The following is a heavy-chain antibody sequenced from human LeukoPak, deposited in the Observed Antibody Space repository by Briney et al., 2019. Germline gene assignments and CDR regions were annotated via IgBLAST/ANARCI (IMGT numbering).Heavy chain of an antibody. V-gene: IGHV4-4*07. CDR2: IYTSGST. CDR3: ARVGTLGYCSSTSCHGLDY. D-gene: IGHD2-2*01. Sequence: PSETLSLTCTVSGGSISSYYWSWIRQPAGKGLEWIGRIYTSGSTNYNPSLKSRVTMSVDTSKNQFSLKLSSVTAADTAVYYCARVGTLGYCSSTSCHGLDYWGQGTLVTVSS. CDR1: GGSISSYY. J-gene: IGHJ4*02.